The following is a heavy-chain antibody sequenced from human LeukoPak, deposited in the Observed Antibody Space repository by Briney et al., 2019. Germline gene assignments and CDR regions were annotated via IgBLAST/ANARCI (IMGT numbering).Heavy chain of an antibody. CDR1: RFAFSTYA. V-gene: IGHV3-23*01. J-gene: IGHJ4*02. CDR3: ANYRKPQGLDY. D-gene: IGHD1-14*01. CDR2: ISSNGADT. Sequence: GSLRLSCAVSRFAFSTYAMTWVRQAPGQGLEYVSTISSNGADTYYADSVKGRFTISRDNSKNTLYLQMTSLRVEDAAVYYCANYRKPQGLDYWGQGTLVTVSS.